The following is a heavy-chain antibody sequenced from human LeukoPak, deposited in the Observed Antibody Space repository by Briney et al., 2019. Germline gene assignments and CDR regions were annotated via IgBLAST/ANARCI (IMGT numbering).Heavy chain of an antibody. V-gene: IGHV4-31*03. CDR1: GGSISSGGYY. D-gene: IGHD3-22*01. J-gene: IGHJ4*02. CDR2: IYCSGST. Sequence: SQTLSLTCTVSGGSISSGGYYWSWIRQHPGKGLEWIGYIYCSGSTYYNPSLKSRVTISVDTSKNQFSLKLSSVTAADTAVYYCARGRHYDSSGDPYYFDYWGQGTLVTVSS. CDR3: ARGRHYDSSGDPYYFDY.